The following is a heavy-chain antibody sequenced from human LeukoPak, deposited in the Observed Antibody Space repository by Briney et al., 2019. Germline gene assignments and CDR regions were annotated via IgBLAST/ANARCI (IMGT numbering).Heavy chain of an antibody. J-gene: IGHJ4*02. D-gene: IGHD3-16*01. CDR3: LAGGY. CDR2: IKQDGSET. Sequence: GGSLRLSCAASAFTFSSSWMSWVRQAPGKGPEWVANIKQDGSETYYVDSVKGRFTISRDNAKNSMYLQMNSLRAEDTAVYYCLAGGYWGQGTLVTVSS. CDR1: AFTFSSSW. V-gene: IGHV3-7*01.